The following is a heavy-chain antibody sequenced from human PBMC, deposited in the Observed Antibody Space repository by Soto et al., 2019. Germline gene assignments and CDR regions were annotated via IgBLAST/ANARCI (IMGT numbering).Heavy chain of an antibody. V-gene: IGHV4-39*01. CDR2: IYYSGST. D-gene: IGHD5-12*01. CDR3: ARYSGYGRADY. Sequence: SETLSLTCTVSGGSISSSSYYWGWIRQPPGKGLEWIGSIYYSGSTYYNPSLKSRVTISVDTSKNQFSLKLSSVTAADTAVYYCARYSGYGRADYWGQGTLVTVSS. J-gene: IGHJ4*02. CDR1: GGSISSSSYY.